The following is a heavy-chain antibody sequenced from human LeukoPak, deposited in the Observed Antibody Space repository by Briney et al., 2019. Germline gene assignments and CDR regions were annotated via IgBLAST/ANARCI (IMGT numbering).Heavy chain of an antibody. J-gene: IGHJ4*02. V-gene: IGHV3-53*01. CDR2: IYSGGST. CDR3: ARDGIAAAGLVDY. Sequence: GGSLRLSCAASGFTVSSNYMSWVRQAPGKGLEWVSVIYSGGSTYYADSVKGRFTISRDNSKNTLYLQMNSLRAEDTAVYYCARDGIAAAGLVDYWGQGTLVTVSS. D-gene: IGHD6-13*01. CDR1: GFTVSSNY.